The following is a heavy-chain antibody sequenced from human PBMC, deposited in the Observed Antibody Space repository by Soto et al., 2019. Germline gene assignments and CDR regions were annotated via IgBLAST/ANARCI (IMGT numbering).Heavy chain of an antibody. CDR2: VNPNSGNG. J-gene: IGHJ6*03. V-gene: IGHV1-8*02. CDR3: ARGVVPAASRYYYYYFYMDV. D-gene: IGHD2-2*01. Sequence: ASVKVSCKASGYTFTSYAMNWVRQAPGQGLEWMGCVNPNSGNGGSAQKFQGRVTMTMNTTITTAYMELSGLRSEDTAVYYCARGVVPAASRYYYYYFYMDVWGKGTTVTVSS. CDR1: GYTFTSYA.